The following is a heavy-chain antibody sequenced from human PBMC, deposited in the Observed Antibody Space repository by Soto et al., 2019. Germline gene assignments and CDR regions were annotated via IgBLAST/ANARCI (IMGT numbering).Heavy chain of an antibody. CDR3: ARSAYYYGSGSYFPRGLFDP. D-gene: IGHD3-10*01. J-gene: IGHJ5*02. Sequence: QVQLQESGPGLVKPSQTLSLTCTVSGGSISSGGYYWSWIRQHPGKGLEWIGYIYYSGSTYYNPSLKSRVTISVDTSKNQFSLKLSSVTAADTAVYYCARSAYYYGSGSYFPRGLFDPWGQGTLVTVSS. V-gene: IGHV4-31*03. CDR1: GGSISSGGYY. CDR2: IYYSGST.